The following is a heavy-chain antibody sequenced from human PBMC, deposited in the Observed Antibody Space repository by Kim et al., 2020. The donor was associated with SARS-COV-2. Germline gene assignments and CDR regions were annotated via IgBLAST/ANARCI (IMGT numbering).Heavy chain of an antibody. V-gene: IGHV3-48*03. CDR1: GFTFSHYE. CDR3: ARKGTPQWDSHFWFDP. D-gene: IGHD1-26*01. CDR2: ISSSDVHI. J-gene: IGHJ5*02. Sequence: GGYLRLSCAASGFTFSHYEMIWVRQAPGKGLEWVSYISSSDVHIYYTDSVKGRFTVSRDNARNSLYLQMNRLRVEDTAVYYCARKGTPQWDSHFWFDPWGQGTLVTVSS.